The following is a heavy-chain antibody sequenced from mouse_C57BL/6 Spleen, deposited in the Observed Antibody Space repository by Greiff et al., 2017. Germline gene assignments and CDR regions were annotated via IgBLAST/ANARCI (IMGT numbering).Heavy chain of an antibody. CDR3: AREGDYDTYAMDY. CDR1: GFTFSDYG. CDR2: ISSGSSTI. Sequence: EVMLVESGGGLVKPGGSLKLSCAASGFTFSDYGMHWVRQAPEKGLEWVAYISSGSSTIYYADTVKGRFTISRDNAKNTLFLQMTSLRSEDTAMYYCAREGDYDTYAMDYWGQGTSVTVSS. J-gene: IGHJ4*01. V-gene: IGHV5-17*01. D-gene: IGHD2-4*01.